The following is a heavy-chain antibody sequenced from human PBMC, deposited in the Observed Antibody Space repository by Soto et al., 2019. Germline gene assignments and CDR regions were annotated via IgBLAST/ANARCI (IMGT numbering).Heavy chain of an antibody. J-gene: IGHJ6*03. CDR2: MNPNSGNT. D-gene: IGHD3-10*01. Sequence: ASVKVSCKASGYTFTSYDINWVRQATGQGLEWMGWMNPNSGNTGYAQKFQGRVTMTRNTSISTAYMELSSLRSEDTAVYYCARAIRPILWCGELLEYYYYMDVWGKGTTVTVSS. CDR3: ARAIRPILWCGELLEYYYYMDV. CDR1: GYTFTSYD. V-gene: IGHV1-8*01.